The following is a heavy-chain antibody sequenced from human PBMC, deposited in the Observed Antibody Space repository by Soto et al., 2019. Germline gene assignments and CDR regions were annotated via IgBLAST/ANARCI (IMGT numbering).Heavy chain of an antibody. CDR1: GGSISSGGYY. J-gene: IGHJ5*02. V-gene: IGHV4-31*03. CDR3: ARDPSTLIAVAGTPSFGFDP. D-gene: IGHD6-19*01. Sequence: PSETLSLTCTVSGGSISSGGYYWSWIRQHPGKGLEWIGYIYYSGSTYYNPSLKSRVTISVDTSKNQFSLKLSSVTAGDTAVYYCARDPSTLIAVAGTPSFGFDPWGQGTLVTVSS. CDR2: IYYSGST.